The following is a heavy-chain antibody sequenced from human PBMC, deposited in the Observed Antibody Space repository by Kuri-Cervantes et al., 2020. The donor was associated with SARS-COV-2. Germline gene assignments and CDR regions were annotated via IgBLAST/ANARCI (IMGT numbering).Heavy chain of an antibody. Sequence: GESLKISCAASGFTVSSSYMTWARQAPGKGLEWVSVIYTDDSTYYADSVMGRFTISRDNSKNTLYLQMNSLRAEDTAVYYCARWRDIVVVPAARKADAFDIWGQGTMVTVSS. J-gene: IGHJ3*02. CDR3: ARWRDIVVVPAARKADAFDI. V-gene: IGHV3-66*01. CDR2: IYTDDST. D-gene: IGHD2-2*01. CDR1: GFTVSSSY.